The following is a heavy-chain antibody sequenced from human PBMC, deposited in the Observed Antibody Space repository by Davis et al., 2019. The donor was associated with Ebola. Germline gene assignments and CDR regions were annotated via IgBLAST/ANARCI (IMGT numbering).Heavy chain of an antibody. V-gene: IGHV3-11*01. Sequence: GESLKISCAASGFTFSDYYMSWIRQAPGKGLEWVSYISSSGSTIYYADSVKGRFTISRDNAKNSLYLQMNSLRAEDTAVYYCARAADYYYGMDVWGQGTTVTVSS. CDR2: ISSSGSTI. J-gene: IGHJ6*02. CDR1: GFTFSDYY. CDR3: ARAADYYYGMDV.